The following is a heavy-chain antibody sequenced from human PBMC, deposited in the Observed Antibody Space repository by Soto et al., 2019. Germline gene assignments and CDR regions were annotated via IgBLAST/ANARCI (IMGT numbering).Heavy chain of an antibody. CDR2: IYYSGST. CDR1: GGSISSYY. D-gene: IGHD3-22*01. CDR3: ARQKDYYDSSGYYPDAFDI. V-gene: IGHV4-59*08. J-gene: IGHJ3*02. Sequence: SETLSLTCTVSGGSISSYYWSWIRQPPGKGLEWIGYIYYSGSTNYNPSLKSRVTISVDTSKNQFSLKLSSVTAADTAVYYCARQKDYYDSSGYYPDAFDIWGQGTMVTVSS.